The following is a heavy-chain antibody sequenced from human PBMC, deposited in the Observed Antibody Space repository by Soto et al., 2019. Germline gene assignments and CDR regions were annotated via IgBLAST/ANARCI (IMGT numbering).Heavy chain of an antibody. CDR1: GFTFSSYG. CDR2: ISYDGSNK. Sequence: GGSLRLSCAASGFTFSSYGMHWVRQAPGKGLEWVAVISYDGSNKYYADSVKGRFTISRDNSKNTLYLQMNSLRAEDTAVYYCAKDKFRLVVAATPSWFDPWGQGTLVTVSS. J-gene: IGHJ5*02. V-gene: IGHV3-30*18. CDR3: AKDKFRLVVAATPSWFDP. D-gene: IGHD2-15*01.